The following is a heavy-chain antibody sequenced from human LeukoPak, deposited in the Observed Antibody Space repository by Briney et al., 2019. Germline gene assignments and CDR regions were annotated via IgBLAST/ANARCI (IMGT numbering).Heavy chain of an antibody. CDR3: ARDRERSGATYYYYYGMDV. Sequence: ASVKVSCKASGYTFTSYAMNWVRQAPGQGLEWMGWINTNTGNPTYAQGVTGRFVFSLDTSVSTVYLQISSLKAEDTAVYYCARDRERSGATYYYYYGMDVWGQGTTVTVSS. V-gene: IGHV7-4-1*02. CDR2: INTNTGNP. CDR1: GYTFTSYA. J-gene: IGHJ6*02. D-gene: IGHD5-12*01.